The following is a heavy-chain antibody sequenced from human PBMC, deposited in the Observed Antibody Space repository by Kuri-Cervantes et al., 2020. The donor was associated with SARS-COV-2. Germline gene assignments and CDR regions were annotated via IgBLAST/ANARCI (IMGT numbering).Heavy chain of an antibody. CDR2: INPDGSYT. CDR1: GFIFSDYW. Sequence: GGSLRLSCAASGFIFSDYWMHWVRQAPGKGLVWVSRINPDGSYTNNADSVKGRFTLSRDNAKNMLFLQMSSLRAEDTAVYYCVRDGDHWNFDYWGQGTLVTVSS. J-gene: IGHJ4*02. CDR3: VRDGDHWNFDY. D-gene: IGHD1-1*01. V-gene: IGHV3-74*01.